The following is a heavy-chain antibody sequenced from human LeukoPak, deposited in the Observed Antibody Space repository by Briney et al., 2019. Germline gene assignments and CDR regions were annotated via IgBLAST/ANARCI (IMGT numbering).Heavy chain of an antibody. V-gene: IGHV1-2*02. CDR2: INPNSGGT. Sequence: ASVKVSCKASGYPFTDYYMHWVRQAPGQGLEWMGWINPNSGGTNYAQNFQGRVTMTRDTSISTAYMELSRLRSGDTAVYYCARFTFGGSQFDPWGQGTLVTVSS. CDR1: GYPFTDYY. D-gene: IGHD3-16*01. CDR3: ARFTFGGSQFDP. J-gene: IGHJ5*02.